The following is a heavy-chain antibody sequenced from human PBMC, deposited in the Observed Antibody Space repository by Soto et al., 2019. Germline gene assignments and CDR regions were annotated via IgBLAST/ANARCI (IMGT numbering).Heavy chain of an antibody. V-gene: IGHV4-39*07. CDR2: IYYSGST. CDR3: ARGSDYYDSSGSWFDP. CDR1: GGSISSSSYY. D-gene: IGHD3-22*01. Sequence: SETLSLTCTVSGGSISSSSYYWGWIRQPPGKGLEWIGSIYYSGSTYYNPSLKSRVTISVDRSKNQFSLKLSSVTAADTAVYYCARGSDYYDSSGSWFDPWGQGTLVTVSS. J-gene: IGHJ5*02.